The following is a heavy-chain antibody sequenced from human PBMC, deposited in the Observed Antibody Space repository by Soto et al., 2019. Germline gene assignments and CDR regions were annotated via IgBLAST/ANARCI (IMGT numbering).Heavy chain of an antibody. J-gene: IGHJ4*02. CDR2: ISSNGGST. CDR3: ARGGSYYLDY. CDR1: GFTFSSYA. Sequence: EVQLVESGGGLVQPGGSLRLSCAASGFTFSSYAMHWVRQAPGKGLEYVSAISSNGGSTYYANSVKGRFTISRDNSKNTLYLQMGSLRAEDMAVYYCARGGSYYLDYWGQGTLATVSS. D-gene: IGHD1-26*01. V-gene: IGHV3-64*01.